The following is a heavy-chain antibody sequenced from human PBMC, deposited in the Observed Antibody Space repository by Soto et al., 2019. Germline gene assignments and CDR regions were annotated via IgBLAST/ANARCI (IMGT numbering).Heavy chain of an antibody. CDR1: GFTFSNYD. Sequence: PGGCLRLSCAASGFTFSNYDMSWVRQAPGKGLEWVSGISGSGGITYYADSVKGRFTISRDNSKNTLYLQMNSLRAEDTAVYYCADPPTSDYWGQGTLVTVSS. J-gene: IGHJ4*02. CDR3: ADPPTSDY. CDR2: ISGSGGIT. V-gene: IGHV3-23*01.